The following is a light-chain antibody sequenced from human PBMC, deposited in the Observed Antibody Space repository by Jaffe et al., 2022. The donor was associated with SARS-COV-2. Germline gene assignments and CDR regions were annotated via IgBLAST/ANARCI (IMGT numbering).Light chain of an antibody. V-gene: IGLV2-14*01. Sequence: QSALTQPASVSGSPGQSITISCTGTSSDVGGYNYVSWYQQHPGKAPKLMIYEVSNRPSGVPDRFSGSKSGNTASLTISGLQAEDEADYYCSSYTSSSPWVFGGGTKLTVL. J-gene: IGLJ3*02. CDR1: SSDVGGYNY. CDR3: SSYTSSSPWV. CDR2: EVS.